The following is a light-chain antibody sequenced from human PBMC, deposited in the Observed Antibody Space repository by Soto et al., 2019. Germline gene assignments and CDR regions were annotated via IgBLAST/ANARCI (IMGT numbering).Light chain of an antibody. V-gene: IGKV3-15*01. CDR2: DAS. CDR1: QTIDNT. J-gene: IGKJ2*01. Sequence: EIVMTQSPATLSLSPGERATLSCRASQTIDNTLAWYQRKPGQAPRLLIYDASTRATGFPARFIGSGSGTDFTLTISSLQSEHFALYYCQHYKYWPYTFGQGTTVGIK. CDR3: QHYKYWPYT.